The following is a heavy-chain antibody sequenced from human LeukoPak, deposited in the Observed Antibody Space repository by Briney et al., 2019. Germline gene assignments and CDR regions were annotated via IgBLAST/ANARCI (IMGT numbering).Heavy chain of an antibody. Sequence: ASVKVSCKASGYTFTSYGISWVRQAPGQGLEWMGIINPSGGSTSCAQKFQGRVTMTRDTSTSTVYMELSSLRSEDTAVYYCARQITMIVVALDYWGQGTLVTVSS. CDR1: GYTFTSYG. CDR2: INPSGGST. CDR3: ARQITMIVVALDY. J-gene: IGHJ4*02. D-gene: IGHD3-22*01. V-gene: IGHV1-46*01.